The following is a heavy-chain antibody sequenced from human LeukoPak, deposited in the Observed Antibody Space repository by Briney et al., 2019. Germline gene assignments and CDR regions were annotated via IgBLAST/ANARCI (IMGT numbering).Heavy chain of an antibody. CDR2: IQTNENT. D-gene: IGHD3-10*01. Sequence: GGSLRLSCAASGFTVSSSYMSWVRQAPGKGLEWVSLIQTNENTYYADSVKGRFTISRDNSKNTLYLQMDSLRAEDTAVYYCARVRGVRGALDVWGQGTTVTVSS. CDR1: GFTVSSSY. CDR3: ARVRGVRGALDV. J-gene: IGHJ6*02. V-gene: IGHV3-53*01.